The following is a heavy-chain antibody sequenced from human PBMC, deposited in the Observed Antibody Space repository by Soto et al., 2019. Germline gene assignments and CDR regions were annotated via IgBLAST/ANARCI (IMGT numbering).Heavy chain of an antibody. D-gene: IGHD6-19*01. V-gene: IGHV4-4*07. CDR3: ARHIAVAGTSWFDP. CDR2: IYTSGST. J-gene: IGHJ5*02. CDR1: GGSISSYY. Sequence: KPSETLSLTCTVSGGSISSYYWSWIRQPAGKGLEWIGRIYTSGSTNYNPSLKSRVTMSVDTSKNQFSLKLSSVTAADTAVYYCARHIAVAGTSWFDPWGQGTLVTVS.